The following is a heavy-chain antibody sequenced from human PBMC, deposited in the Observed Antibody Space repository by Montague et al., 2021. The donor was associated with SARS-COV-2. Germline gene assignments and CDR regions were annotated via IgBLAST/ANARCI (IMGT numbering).Heavy chain of an antibody. CDR3: TRGIDSYKTGY. J-gene: IGHJ4*02. CDR2: LFHINTA. D-gene: IGHD6-13*01. CDR1: DGSVISTYPH. Sequence: SETLSLTCTVSDGSVISTYPHWHWVRQSPGRGLVWIGGYLFHINTADDTAPLRSLVTISVDTSKNQFSLKLTSVTAADTADYYCTRGIDSYKTGYWGQGIPVTVSS. V-gene: IGHV4-61*01.